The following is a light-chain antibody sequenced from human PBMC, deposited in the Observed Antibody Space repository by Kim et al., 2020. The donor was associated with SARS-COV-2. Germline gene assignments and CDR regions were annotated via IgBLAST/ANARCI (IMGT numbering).Light chain of an antibody. Sequence: AYLGDTDTFSRRARQDTREDVAWYHHKPEKDPKHPIPAASHLHSGVPSRFSGSVSRTHFTLTLTTLHPEDFATYYCLHAYSYPITLGHGTPLGI. CDR3: LHAYSYPIT. CDR2: AAS. J-gene: IGKJ5*01. V-gene: IGKV1-6*01. CDR1: QDTRED.